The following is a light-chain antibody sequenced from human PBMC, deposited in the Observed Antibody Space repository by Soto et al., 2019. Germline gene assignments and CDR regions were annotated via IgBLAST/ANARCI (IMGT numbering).Light chain of an antibody. CDR2: GAS. V-gene: IGKV3-20*01. Sequence: IVLTQSPGTLSLSPGERATLSCRASQSVSKNYVAWYQQKPGQAPRLLISGASNRATGTPDRFSGSGSGTDFTLVISRLEPEDFAVYYCQQYGGSPLVTFGGGTKVEIK. CDR1: QSVSKNY. J-gene: IGKJ4*01. CDR3: QQYGGSPLVT.